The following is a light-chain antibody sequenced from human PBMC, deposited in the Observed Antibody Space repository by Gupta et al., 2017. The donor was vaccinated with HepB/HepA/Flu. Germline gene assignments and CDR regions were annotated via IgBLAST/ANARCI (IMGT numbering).Light chain of an antibody. CDR3: QKYNSAPQT. J-gene: IGKJ3*01. Sequence: DIQLSQSPSSLSASVGDRVTITCRATPGISNYLAWYPQKPCKVPKLLIYAASTLQSRVPSRFSGSRSGTDFTLPISSLQPEDVATYYCQKYNSAPQTFGPGTKVDIK. CDR2: AAS. CDR1: PGISNY. V-gene: IGKV1-27*01.